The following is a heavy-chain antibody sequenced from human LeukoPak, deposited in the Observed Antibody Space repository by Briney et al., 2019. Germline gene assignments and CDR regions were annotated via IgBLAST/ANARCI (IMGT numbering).Heavy chain of an antibody. CDR2: IYYSGST. D-gene: IGHD3-10*01. Sequence: PSETLSLTCTVSGGSISSYYWSWIRQPPGKGLEWIGYIYYSGSTNYNPSLKSRVTISVDTSKNQFSLKLSSVTAADTAVYYCAREVKKGWFDPWGQGTLVTVSS. CDR1: GGSISSYY. CDR3: AREVKKGWFDP. V-gene: IGHV4-59*01. J-gene: IGHJ5*02.